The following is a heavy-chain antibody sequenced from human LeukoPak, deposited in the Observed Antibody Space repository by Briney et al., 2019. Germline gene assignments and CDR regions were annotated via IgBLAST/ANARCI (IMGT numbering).Heavy chain of an antibody. V-gene: IGHV3-53*01. J-gene: IGHJ3*02. CDR1: GFTISSYH. CDR3: ARDSTFDI. Sequence: GGSLRLSCAASGFTISSYHMSWVRQAPGKGLEWVSVLYTGGKTSYAGAVRGRFTVSRDNSKNTLSLEMNSLRAEDTAVYYCARDSTFDIWGQGTVVTVSS. CDR2: LYTGGKT. D-gene: IGHD2-2*01.